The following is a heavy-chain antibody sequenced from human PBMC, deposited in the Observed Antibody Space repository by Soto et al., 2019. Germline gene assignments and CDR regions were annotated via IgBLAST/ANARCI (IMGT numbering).Heavy chain of an antibody. V-gene: IGHV1-69*13. D-gene: IGHD6-13*01. CDR2: IIPIFGTA. CDR3: AGGTSGIAAAGPWYYGMDV. CDR1: GGTFSSYA. J-gene: IGHJ6*02. Sequence: SVKVSCKASGGTFSSYAISWVRQAPGQGLEWMGGIIPIFGTANYAQKFQGRVTITADESTSTAYMELSSLRSEDTAVYYCAGGTSGIAAAGPWYYGMDVWGQGTTVTVSS.